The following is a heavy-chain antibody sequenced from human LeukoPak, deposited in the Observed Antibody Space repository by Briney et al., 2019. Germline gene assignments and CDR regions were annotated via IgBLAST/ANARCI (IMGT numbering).Heavy chain of an antibody. J-gene: IGHJ5*02. CDR2: IRYDGSNK. CDR3: AKLSTIFGVDHNWFDP. D-gene: IGHD3-3*01. V-gene: IGHV3-30*02. CDR1: VFHFSSYG. Sequence: GGSLRLSCAASVFHFSSYGMRWVRQAPGKGVEWVAFIRYDGSNKYYADSVKGRFTISRDNSKNTLYLQMNSLRAEDTAVYYCAKLSTIFGVDHNWFDPWGQGTLVTVSS.